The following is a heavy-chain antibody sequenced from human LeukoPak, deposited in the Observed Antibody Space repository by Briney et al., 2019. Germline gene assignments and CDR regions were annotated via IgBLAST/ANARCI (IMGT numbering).Heavy chain of an antibody. V-gene: IGHV3-30-3*01. CDR2: ISSDGSKK. CDR1: GFTFSSYP. CDR3: ARDFGAGWEEPKYSFDY. D-gene: IGHD3-10*01. Sequence: PGRTLRLSCAASGFTFSSYPLHWVRQVPGKGLEWVAVISSDGSKKYYADSVKGRFTISRDNSKNTLYLQMNSMKPEDTAVYYCARDFGAGWEEPKYSFDYWGQGILVTVSS. J-gene: IGHJ4*02.